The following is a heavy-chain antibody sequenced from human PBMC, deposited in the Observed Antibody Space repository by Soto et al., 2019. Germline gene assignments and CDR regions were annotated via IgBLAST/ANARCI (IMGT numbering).Heavy chain of an antibody. CDR2: IIPIFGTA. CDR1: GGTFSSYA. CDR3: ARDTGLGSSGYYFDY. J-gene: IGHJ4*02. D-gene: IGHD3-22*01. V-gene: IGHV1-69*13. Sequence: SVKVSCKASGGTFSSYAISWVRQAPGQGLEWMGGIIPIFGTANYAQKFQGRVTITADESTSTAYMELSSLRSEDAAVYYCARDTGLGSSGYYFDYWGQGTLVTVSS.